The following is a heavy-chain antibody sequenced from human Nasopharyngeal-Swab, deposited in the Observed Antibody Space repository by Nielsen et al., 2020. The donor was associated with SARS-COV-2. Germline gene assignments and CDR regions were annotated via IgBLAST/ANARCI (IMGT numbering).Heavy chain of an antibody. CDR2: IKKDGSEA. D-gene: IGHD6-19*01. CDR3: AGEGEVAGESDY. Sequence: WIRQPPGKGLEWVANIKKDGSEAFYVDSVKGRFAISRDNAKNLLFLQMDSLRVEDTATYYCAGEGEVAGESDYWGQGTLVTVSS. J-gene: IGHJ4*02. V-gene: IGHV3-7*03.